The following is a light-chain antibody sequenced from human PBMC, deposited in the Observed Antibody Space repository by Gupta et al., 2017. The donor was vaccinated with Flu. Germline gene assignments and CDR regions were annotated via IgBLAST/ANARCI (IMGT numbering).Light chain of an antibody. CDR2: EVS. CDR1: SSDVGSYNI. Sequence: ITISCTGTSSDVGSYNIVSWYQQHPGKAPKLMIYEVSKRPSGVTDRFSGSKSGNTASLTISGLQAEEEADYYCCSYAGSSTLVVFGGGTKLTVL. CDR3: CSYAGSSTLVV. J-gene: IGLJ2*01. V-gene: IGLV2-23*02.